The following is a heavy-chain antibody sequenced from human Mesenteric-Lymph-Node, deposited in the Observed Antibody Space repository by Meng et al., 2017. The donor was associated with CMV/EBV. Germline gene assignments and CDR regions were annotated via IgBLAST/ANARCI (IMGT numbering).Heavy chain of an antibody. J-gene: IGHJ6*02. D-gene: IGHD6-13*01. CDR2: ISYDGSNK. Sequence: GESLKISCAASGFTFSSYWMSWVRQAPGKGLEWVAVISYDGSNKYYADSVKGRFTISRDNSKNTLYLQMNSLRAEDTAVYYCARSRQQLNYYYYGMDVWGQGTTVTVSS. CDR1: GFTFSSYW. CDR3: ARSRQQLNYYYYGMDV. V-gene: IGHV3-30*03.